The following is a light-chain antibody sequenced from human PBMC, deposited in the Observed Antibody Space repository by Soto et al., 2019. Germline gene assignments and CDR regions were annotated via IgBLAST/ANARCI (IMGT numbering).Light chain of an antibody. Sequence: EVVMTQSPATLSVSPGERATLSCRASQSVSSNLAWYQQKPGQAPRLLIYGASTRATGIPGRFSGSGSGTEFTLTISSLQSEDFAVYYCQQYNNWLRTFGQGTKVDIK. CDR1: QSVSSN. CDR2: GAS. V-gene: IGKV3-15*01. CDR3: QQYNNWLRT. J-gene: IGKJ1*01.